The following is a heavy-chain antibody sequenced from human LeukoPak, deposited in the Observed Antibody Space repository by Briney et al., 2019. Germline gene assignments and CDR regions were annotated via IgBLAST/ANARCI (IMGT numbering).Heavy chain of an antibody. V-gene: IGHV1-2*02. D-gene: IGHD3-10*01. CDR1: GYTFTGYY. J-gene: IGHJ3*01. CDR3: ARVKVWFGGARDAFDV. Sequence: ASVKVSCKAPGYTFTGYYMHWVRQAPGQGLEWMGWINPNSGGTNYAQKFQGRVTMTRDTSISTAYMELSRLRSDDTAVYYCARVKVWFGGARDAFDVWGQGTMVTVSS. CDR2: INPNSGGT.